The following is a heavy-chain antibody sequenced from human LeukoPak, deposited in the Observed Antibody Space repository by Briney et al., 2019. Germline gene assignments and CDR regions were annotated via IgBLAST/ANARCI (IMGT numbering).Heavy chain of an antibody. CDR1: GSTFSDYY. CDR2: ISSSGSTI. Sequence: SGGSLRLSCAASGSTFSDYYMSWIRQAPGKGLEWVSYISSSGSTIYYADSVKGRFTISRDNAKNSLYLQMNSLRAEDTAVYYCARGAYSSWDGGDAFDIWGQGTMVTVSS. V-gene: IGHV3-11*01. D-gene: IGHD6-13*01. J-gene: IGHJ3*02. CDR3: ARGAYSSWDGGDAFDI.